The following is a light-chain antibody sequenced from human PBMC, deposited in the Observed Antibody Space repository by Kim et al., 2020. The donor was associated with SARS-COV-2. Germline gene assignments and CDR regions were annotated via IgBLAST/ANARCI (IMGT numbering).Light chain of an antibody. CDR3: QAWDSSSNWV. Sequence: YELTQPPSVSVSPGQTASITCSGDKLGDKYACWYQQKPGQSPVLVIYQDSKRPSGIPERFSGSNSGNTATLTISGTQAMDEADYYCQAWDSSSNWVFGGGTQLTVL. CDR1: KLGDKY. CDR2: QDS. J-gene: IGLJ3*02. V-gene: IGLV3-1*01.